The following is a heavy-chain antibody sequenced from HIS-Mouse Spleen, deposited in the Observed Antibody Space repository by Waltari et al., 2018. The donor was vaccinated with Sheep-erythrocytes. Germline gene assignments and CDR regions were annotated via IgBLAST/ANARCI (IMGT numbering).Heavy chain of an antibody. CDR2: IYPGDSDT. D-gene: IGHD5-12*01. CDR1: GYSFTSYW. CDR3: ARLCYVEIVATTLFDY. Sequence: EVQLVQSGAEVKKPGESLKISCKGSGYSFTSYWLGWVRQMPGKGLEWMGIIYPGDSDTRYSPSFQGQVTISADTSISTAYLQWSSLKASGTAMYYCARLCYVEIVATTLFDYWGQGTLVTVSS. J-gene: IGHJ4*02. V-gene: IGHV5-51*01.